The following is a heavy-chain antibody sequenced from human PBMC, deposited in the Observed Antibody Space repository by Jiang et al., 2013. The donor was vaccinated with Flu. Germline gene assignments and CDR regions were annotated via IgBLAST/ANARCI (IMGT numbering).Heavy chain of an antibody. CDR2: MNPNSGNT. V-gene: IGHV1-8*01. CDR3: AQMTSGYRDFDY. CDR1: GYTFTSYD. D-gene: IGHD5-12*01. Sequence: SGAEVKKPGASVKVSCKASGYTFTSYDINWVRQATGQGLEWMGWMNPNSGNTGYAQKLQGRVTMTTDTSTSTAYMELRSLRSDDTAVYYCAQMTSGYRDFDYWGQGTLVTVSS. J-gene: IGHJ4*02.